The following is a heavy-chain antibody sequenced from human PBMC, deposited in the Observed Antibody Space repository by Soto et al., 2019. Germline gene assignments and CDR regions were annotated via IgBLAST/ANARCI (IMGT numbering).Heavy chain of an antibody. CDR1: GYTFTSYG. V-gene: IGHV1-18*04. Sequence: QVQLVQSGAEVKKPGASVKVSCKASGYTFTSYGISWVRQAPGQGLEWMGWISAYNGNTNYAQKLQGRVTMTTDTSTSTAYRELRSLRSDDTAVYYCARELTYDSSGYYYVPFDYCGQGTLVTFSS. CDR3: ARELTYDSSGYYYVPFDY. J-gene: IGHJ4*02. CDR2: ISAYNGNT. D-gene: IGHD3-22*01.